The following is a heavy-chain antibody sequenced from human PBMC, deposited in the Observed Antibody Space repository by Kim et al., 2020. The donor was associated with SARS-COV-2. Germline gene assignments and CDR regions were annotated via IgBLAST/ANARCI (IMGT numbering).Heavy chain of an antibody. J-gene: IGHJ4*02. CDR1: GFTFSSYA. Sequence: GGSLRLSCAASGFTFSSYAMHWVRQAPGRGLEWVAVISYDGSNKYYADSVKGRFTISRDNSKNTLYLQMNSLRAEDTAVYYCARVPEWLLLRGYFDYWGQGTLVTVSS. CDR2: ISYDGSNK. CDR3: ARVPEWLLLRGYFDY. V-gene: IGHV3-30*04. D-gene: IGHD3-22*01.